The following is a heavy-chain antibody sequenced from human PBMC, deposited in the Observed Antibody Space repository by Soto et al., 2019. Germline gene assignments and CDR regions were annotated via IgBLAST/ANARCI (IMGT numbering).Heavy chain of an antibody. Sequence: GASVKVSCKASGGTFSSYAISWVRQAPGQGLEWMGGIIPIFGTANYAQKFQGRVTITADKSTSTAYMELSSLRSEDTAVYYCARDTMVRGVTYSWGQGTLVTVSS. CDR2: IIPIFGTA. CDR3: ARDTMVRGVTYS. V-gene: IGHV1-69*06. CDR1: GGTFSSYA. J-gene: IGHJ4*02. D-gene: IGHD3-10*01.